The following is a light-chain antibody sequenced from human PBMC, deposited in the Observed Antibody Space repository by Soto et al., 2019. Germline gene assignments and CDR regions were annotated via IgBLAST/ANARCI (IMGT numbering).Light chain of an antibody. CDR3: QQYNSSPRT. V-gene: IGKV3-20*01. Sequence: EIVLTQSRCTLSLSPGERAILSCRASQSVSSNFLAWYQQKPGQAPRLLIYGASTRATGIPDRFSGSGSGTDFTLTVSRLEPEDFAVYYCQQYNSSPRTFGQGTKVDIK. J-gene: IGKJ1*01. CDR1: QSVSSNF. CDR2: GAS.